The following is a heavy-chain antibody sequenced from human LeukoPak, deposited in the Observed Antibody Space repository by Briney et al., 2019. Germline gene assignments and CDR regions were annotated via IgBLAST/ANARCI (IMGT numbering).Heavy chain of an antibody. CDR2: INHSGST. CDR1: GGSFSGYY. CDR3: AKLGYCSSTSCEDGMDA. J-gene: IGHJ6*02. Sequence: SETLSLTCAVYGGSFSGYYWSWIRQPPGKGLEWIGEINHSGSTNYNPSLKSRVTISVDTSKNQFSLKLSSVTAADTAVYYCAKLGYCSSTSCEDGMDAWGQGTTVTVSS. V-gene: IGHV4-34*01. D-gene: IGHD2-2*01.